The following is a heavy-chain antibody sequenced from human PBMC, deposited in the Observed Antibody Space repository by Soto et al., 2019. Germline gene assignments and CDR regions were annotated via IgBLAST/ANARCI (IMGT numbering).Heavy chain of an antibody. CDR1: GFTFSSYA. Sequence: EVQLLESGGGLVQPGGSLRLSCAASGFTFSSYAMRWVRQAPGKGLEWVSAISGSGGSTYYADSVKGRFTISRDNYKNTLYLQMNSLRAEDTAVYYCAKGDSCYYYYCCMDVWGQGTTVTVSS. D-gene: IGHD4-4*01. CDR3: AKGDSCYYYYCCMDV. V-gene: IGHV3-23*01. CDR2: ISGSGGST. J-gene: IGHJ6*02.